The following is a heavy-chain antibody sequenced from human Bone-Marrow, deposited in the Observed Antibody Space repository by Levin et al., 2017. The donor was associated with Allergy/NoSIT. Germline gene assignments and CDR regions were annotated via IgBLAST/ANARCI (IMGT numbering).Heavy chain of an antibody. Sequence: GGSLRLSCAASGFTFSSYSMNWVRQAPGKGLEWVSYISSSSSTIYYADSVKGRFTISRDNAKNSLYLQMNSLRAEDTAVYYCARDKWIADPYYFDYWGQGTLVTVSS. CDR3: ARDKWIADPYYFDY. D-gene: IGHD6-13*01. V-gene: IGHV3-48*04. J-gene: IGHJ4*02. CDR2: ISSSSSTI. CDR1: GFTFSSYS.